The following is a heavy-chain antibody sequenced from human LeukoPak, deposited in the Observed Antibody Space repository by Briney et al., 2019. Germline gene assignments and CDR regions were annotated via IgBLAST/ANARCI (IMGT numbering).Heavy chain of an antibody. CDR3: AREPVDFLTIFGVVIDAYGMDV. J-gene: IGHJ6*02. Sequence: GGSLRLSCEVSGFTFSSYAMHWVRQAPGKGLEWVAVISYDGSNKYYADSVKGRFTISRDNSKNTLYLQMNSLRAEDTAVYYCAREPVDFLTIFGVVIDAYGMDVWAKGPRSPSP. CDR1: GFTFSSYA. D-gene: IGHD3-3*01. CDR2: ISYDGSNK. V-gene: IGHV3-30-3*01.